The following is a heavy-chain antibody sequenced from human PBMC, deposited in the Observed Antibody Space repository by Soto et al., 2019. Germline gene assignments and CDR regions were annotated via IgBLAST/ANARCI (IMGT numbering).Heavy chain of an antibody. J-gene: IGHJ4*02. CDR3: VRDYGDYRFDY. CDR1: GGSISSHY. V-gene: IGHV4-59*11. Sequence: PSETLSLTCTVSGGSISSHYWSWIRQPPGKGLEWIGYISYSGTTNYNPSLKSRVTISMDTSKHQFSLKLTSVTAADTAVYYCVRDYGDYRFDYWGQGTLVTVSS. D-gene: IGHD4-17*01. CDR2: ISYSGTT.